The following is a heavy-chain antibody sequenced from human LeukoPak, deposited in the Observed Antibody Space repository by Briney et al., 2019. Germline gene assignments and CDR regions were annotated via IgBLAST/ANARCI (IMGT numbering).Heavy chain of an antibody. CDR2: ISSSSSYI. J-gene: IGHJ4*02. CDR3: ASLFGVPAASSDY. Sequence: GGSLRLSCAASGFTFSSYSMNWVRQAPGKVLEWVSSISSSSSYIYYADSVKGRFTISRDNAKNSLYLQMNSLRAEDTAVYYCASLFGVPAASSDYWGQGTLVTVSS. V-gene: IGHV3-21*01. CDR1: GFTFSSYS. D-gene: IGHD2-2*01.